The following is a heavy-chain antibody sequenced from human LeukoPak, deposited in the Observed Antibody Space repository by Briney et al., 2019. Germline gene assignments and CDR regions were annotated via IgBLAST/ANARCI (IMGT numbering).Heavy chain of an antibody. V-gene: IGHV4-34*01. Sequence: SETLSLTCAVSGGSFSFYFCHWIRQSPGKGLEWIGEIDNRGSIQYNPSLRSRVTISLDTSRNHFSLKLASVTAADTAVYFCARDSHSGFEWCQGTLVTVSS. CDR3: ARDSHSGFE. J-gene: IGHJ4*02. D-gene: IGHD3-10*01. CDR1: GGSFSFYF. CDR2: IDNRGSI.